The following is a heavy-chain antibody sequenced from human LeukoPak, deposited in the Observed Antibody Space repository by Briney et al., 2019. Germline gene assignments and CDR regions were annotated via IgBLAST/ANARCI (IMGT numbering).Heavy chain of an antibody. D-gene: IGHD6-13*01. CDR3: ARQSGAAAGYFDY. CDR1: GGSISSGDYY. J-gene: IGHJ4*02. V-gene: IGHV4-30-4*01. CDR2: IYYSGST. Sequence: KPSETLSLTCTVSGGSISSGDYYWSWIRQPPGKGLEWIGYIYYSGSTYYNPSLKSRVTISVDTSKNQFSLKLNSVTAADTAVYYCARQSGAAAGYFDYWGQGALLTVSS.